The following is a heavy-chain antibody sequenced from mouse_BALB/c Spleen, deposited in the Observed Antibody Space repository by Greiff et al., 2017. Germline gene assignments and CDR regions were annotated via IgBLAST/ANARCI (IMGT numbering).Heavy chain of an antibody. CDR1: GFTFSSYA. CDR2: ISSGGST. CDR3: ARAGDGYYRWDYFDY. J-gene: IGHJ2*01. Sequence: EVKLVESGGGLVKPGGSLKLSCAASGFTFSSYAMSWVRQTPEKRLEWVASISSGGSTYYPDSVKGRFTISRDNARNILYLQMSSLRSEDTAMYYCARAGDGYYRWDYFDYWGQGTTLTVSS. D-gene: IGHD2-3*01. V-gene: IGHV5-6-5*01.